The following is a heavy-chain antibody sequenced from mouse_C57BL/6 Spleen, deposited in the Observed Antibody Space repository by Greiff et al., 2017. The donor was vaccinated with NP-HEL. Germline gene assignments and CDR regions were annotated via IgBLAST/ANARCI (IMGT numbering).Heavy chain of an antibody. CDR2: IYPSDSET. J-gene: IGHJ2*01. Sequence: QVQLQQPGAELVRPGSSVKLSCKASGYTFTSYWMDWVKQRPGQGLEWIGNIYPSDSETHYNQKFKDKATLTVDKSTSTAYMQLSSLTSEDSAVYYCARGGRLYFDYWGQGTTLTVSS. D-gene: IGHD3-3*01. CDR1: GYTFTSYW. CDR3: ARGGRLYFDY. V-gene: IGHV1-61*01.